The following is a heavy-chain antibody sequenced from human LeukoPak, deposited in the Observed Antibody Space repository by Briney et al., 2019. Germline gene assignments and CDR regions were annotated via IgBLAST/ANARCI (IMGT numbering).Heavy chain of an antibody. CDR2: ITSSSSYA. V-gene: IGHV3-21*01. CDR1: GFTFSTYN. J-gene: IGHJ6*03. CDR3: ARDPYSGHYGNDYYYYMDA. D-gene: IGHD5-12*01. Sequence: GGSLRLSCEASGFTFSTYNMNWVRQAPGKRLEWVSSITSSSSYAFYADSVKGRFTISRDNAKSSLYLQMNNLRAEDTAVYYCARDPYSGHYGNDYYYYMDAWGKGTTVTISS.